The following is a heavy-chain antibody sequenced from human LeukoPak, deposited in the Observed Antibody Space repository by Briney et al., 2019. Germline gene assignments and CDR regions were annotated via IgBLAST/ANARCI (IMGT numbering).Heavy chain of an antibody. D-gene: IGHD2-2*01. V-gene: IGHV3-9*01. CDR2: ISWNSGSI. CDR3: AKDISAASYHGMDV. CDR1: GVTFDYDA. J-gene: IGHJ6*02. Sequence: PGGSLRLSCAASGVTFDYDAMHWVRQAPGKGLEWVSGISWNSGSIGYADSVKGRFTISRDNAKNSLYLQMNSLRAEDTALYYYAKDISAASYHGMDVWGQGTTVTVSS.